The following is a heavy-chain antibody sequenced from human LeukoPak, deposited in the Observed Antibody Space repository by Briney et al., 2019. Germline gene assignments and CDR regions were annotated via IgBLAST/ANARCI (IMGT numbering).Heavy chain of an antibody. Sequence: GGSLRLSCAASGFTFTNYAMTWVSQAPGKGPEWVSSISRSGGDTYYMDSVKGRFTISRDNSRNTPFLQMNSLRAEDTAIYYCAKDDTGVAVFDYWGPGTLVTVSS. CDR2: ISRSGGDT. CDR3: AKDDTGVAVFDY. J-gene: IGHJ4*02. D-gene: IGHD3-3*01. V-gene: IGHV3-23*01. CDR1: GFTFTNYA.